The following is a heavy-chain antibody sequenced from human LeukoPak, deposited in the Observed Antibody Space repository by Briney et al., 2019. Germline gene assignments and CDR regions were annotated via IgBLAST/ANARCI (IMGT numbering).Heavy chain of an antibody. CDR1: GGTITNYY. J-gene: IGHJ6*03. CDR3: ARASIAYYYYYYIDV. Sequence: PAETLSLTCTVSGGTITNYYWTWIRQQPGKGLEWIGYIHYSGSTNYNPSLKSRVTISVDTSKNQFSLKLSSVTAADAAVYYCARASIAYYYYYYIDVWGKGTTVTVPS. D-gene: IGHD2/OR15-2a*01. CDR2: IHYSGST. V-gene: IGHV4-59*01.